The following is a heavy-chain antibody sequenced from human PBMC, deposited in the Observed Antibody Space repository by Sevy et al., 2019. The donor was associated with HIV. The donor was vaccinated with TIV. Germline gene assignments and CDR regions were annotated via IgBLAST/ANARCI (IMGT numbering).Heavy chain of an antibody. CDR1: GFTFNNYA. J-gene: IGHJ4*02. D-gene: IGHD2-15*01. CDR2: ISGSGGGT. V-gene: IGHV3-23*01. CDR3: AKLIVVVVAPGSRFDF. Sequence: GGSLRLSCVASGFTFNNYAMSWVRQAPGKGLEWVSVISGSGGGTNYADSVKGRFTISRDNSKNTLYLQMNTLRDEDTAVYYCAKLIVVVVAPGSRFDFWGQGALDTVSS.